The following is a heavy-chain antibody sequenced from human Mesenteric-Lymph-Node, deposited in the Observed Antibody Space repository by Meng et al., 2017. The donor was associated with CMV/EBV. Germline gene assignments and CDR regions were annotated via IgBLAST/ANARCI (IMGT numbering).Heavy chain of an antibody. J-gene: IGHJ4*02. D-gene: IGHD6-19*01. CDR1: GFTFDDYG. Sequence: GESLKISCAASGFTFDDYGMSWVRQAPGKGLEWVSSISSSSSYIYYADSVKGRFTISRDNAKNSLYLQMNSLRANDTAVYYCVKDWAGDSWGQGTLVTVSS. CDR3: VKDWAGDS. CDR2: ISSSSSYI. V-gene: IGHV3-21*01.